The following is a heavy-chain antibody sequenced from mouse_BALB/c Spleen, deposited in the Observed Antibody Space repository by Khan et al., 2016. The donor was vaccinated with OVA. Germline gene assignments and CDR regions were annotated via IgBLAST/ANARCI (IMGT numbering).Heavy chain of an antibody. CDR1: GFTFSNYG. V-gene: IGHV5-6*01. J-gene: IGHJ3*01. D-gene: IGHD4-1*01. CDR3: ASHLTGSFAY. CDR2: INSDGTYT. Sequence: EVELVESGGGIVQPGGSLKLSCAASGFTFSNYGMSWVRQIPDKRLEWVATINSDGTYTYYPDSVKGRFTISRNNAKNTLYLEMSSLKSEDTAMYYCASHLTGSFAYWGQGTLVTVSA.